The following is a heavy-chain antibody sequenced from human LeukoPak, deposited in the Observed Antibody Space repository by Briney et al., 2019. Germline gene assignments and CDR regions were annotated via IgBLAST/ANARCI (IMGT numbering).Heavy chain of an antibody. CDR2: INHSGST. V-gene: IGHV4-34*01. CDR3: AREGYDFWSEPYYFDY. Sequence: SETLSLTCAVYGGSFSGYYWSWIRQPPGKGLEWIGEINHSGSTNYNPSLKSRVTISVDTSKNQFSLKLSSVTAADTAVYYCAREGYDFWSEPYYFDYWGRGTLVTVSS. J-gene: IGHJ4*02. D-gene: IGHD3-3*01. CDR1: GGSFSGYY.